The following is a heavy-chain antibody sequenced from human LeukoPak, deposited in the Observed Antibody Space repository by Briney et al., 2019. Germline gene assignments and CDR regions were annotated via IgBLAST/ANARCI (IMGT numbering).Heavy chain of an antibody. D-gene: IGHD5-18*01. CDR1: GFTVSNNF. CDR2: IYSSGST. V-gene: IGHV3-53*01. CDR3: ATPPAMRAPPNYFQH. J-gene: IGHJ1*01. Sequence: PGGSLRLSCAASGFTVSNNFMGWVRQAPGKGLDWASIIYSSGSTYYADSVKGRFTISRDNSKNTVFLQMSSLRADDTAVYYCATPPAMRAPPNYFQHWGQGTLVTVSS.